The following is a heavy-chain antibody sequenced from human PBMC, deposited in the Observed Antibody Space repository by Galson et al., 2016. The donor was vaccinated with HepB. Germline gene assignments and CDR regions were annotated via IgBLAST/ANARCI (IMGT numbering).Heavy chain of an antibody. Sequence: SLRLSCAASGFTFSNYAMTWVRQAPGKGLEWVSGISGSGANTHYANAVKGRFTISRDNSNNTLYLHVNSLRAEDTALYCGARYSNSWAPFDYWGQGRLVTVSS. J-gene: IGHJ4*02. CDR1: GFTFSNYA. V-gene: IGHV3-23*01. CDR2: ISGSGANT. D-gene: IGHD6-13*01. CDR3: ARYSNSWAPFDY.